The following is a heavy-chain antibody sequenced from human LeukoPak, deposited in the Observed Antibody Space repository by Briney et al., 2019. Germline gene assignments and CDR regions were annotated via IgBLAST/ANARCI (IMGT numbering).Heavy chain of an antibody. CDR2: IYYSGST. Sequence: KTSQTLSLTCTVSGGSISSGDYYLSWIHQPPGKGLEWIGYIYYSGSTYYNPSLKSRVTISVDTSKNQFSLKLSSVTAADTAVYYCARASCSSTSCYPSKYYYYYMDVWGKGTTVTVSS. CDR3: ARASCSSTSCYPSKYYYYYMDV. CDR1: GGSISSGDYY. J-gene: IGHJ6*03. V-gene: IGHV4-30-4*08. D-gene: IGHD2-2*01.